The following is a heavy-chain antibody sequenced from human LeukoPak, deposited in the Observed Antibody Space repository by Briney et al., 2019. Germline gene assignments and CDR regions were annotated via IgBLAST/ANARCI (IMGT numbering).Heavy chain of an antibody. D-gene: IGHD2-15*01. V-gene: IGHV4-39*01. J-gene: IGHJ4*02. CDR1: GGSISSSSYY. CDR3: ARHPFATPFDY. CDR2: IYYSGST. Sequence: TSETLSLTCTVSGGSISSSSYYWGWIRQPPGKRLEWIGSIYYSGSTYYNPSLKSRVTISVDTSKNQFSLKLSSVTAADTAVYYCARHPFATPFDYWGRGTLLTVSS.